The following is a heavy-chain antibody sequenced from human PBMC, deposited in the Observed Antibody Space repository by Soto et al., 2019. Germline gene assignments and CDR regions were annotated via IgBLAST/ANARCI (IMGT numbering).Heavy chain of an antibody. D-gene: IGHD3-22*01. CDR3: ARDLKRYYDSSGYGYYYYGMDV. CDR2: IIPIFGTA. J-gene: IGHJ6*02. CDR1: GGTFSSYA. V-gene: IGHV1-69*13. Sequence: SVKVSCKASGGTFSSYAISWVRQAPGEGLEWMGGIIPIFGTANYAQKFQGRVTITADESTTTAYMELSSLRSEDTAVYYCARDLKRYYDSSGYGYYYYGMDVWGQGTTVTVSS.